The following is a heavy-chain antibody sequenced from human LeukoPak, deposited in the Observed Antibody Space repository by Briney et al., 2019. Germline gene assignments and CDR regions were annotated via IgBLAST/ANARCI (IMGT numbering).Heavy chain of an antibody. V-gene: IGHV4-39*07. D-gene: IGHD5-24*01. Sequence: PSETLSLTCTVSGGSISSNSYYWGWIRQPPGQGLEWIGSIYHSGNTYYNPSLKSRVTISVDTSENQFSLKLTSVTAADTAVYQCVRRHGYNYYLDYWGPGTLVPVSS. CDR2: IYHSGNT. CDR3: VRRHGYNYYLDY. J-gene: IGHJ4*02. CDR1: GGSISSNSYY.